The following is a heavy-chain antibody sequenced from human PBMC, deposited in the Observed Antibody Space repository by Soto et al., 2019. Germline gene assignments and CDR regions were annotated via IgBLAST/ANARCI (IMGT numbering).Heavy chain of an antibody. CDR2: MNPNSGNT. V-gene: IGHV1-8*01. D-gene: IGHD4-17*01. J-gene: IGHJ6*02. Sequence: QVQLVQSGAEVKKPGASVKVSCKAPGYTFTSYDINWVRQATGQGLEWMGWMNPNSGNTGYAQKFQGRVTMTRNTSISTAYMELSSLRSEDTAVYYCAATVTASHYYYGMDVWGQGTTVTVSS. CDR3: AATVTASHYYYGMDV. CDR1: GYTFTSYD.